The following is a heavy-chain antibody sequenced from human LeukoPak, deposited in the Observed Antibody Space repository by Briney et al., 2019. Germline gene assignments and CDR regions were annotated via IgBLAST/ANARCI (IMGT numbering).Heavy chain of an antibody. CDR1: GYSFTSYW. Sequence: PGESLKISCKGSGYSFTSYWISWVRQMPGKGLEWMGRIDPSDSYTYYSPSFQGHATISADKSINTAYLQWSSLKASDTAIYYCARRTAVAGDFDYWGQGTLVTVSS. CDR3: ARRTAVAGDFDY. J-gene: IGHJ4*02. CDR2: IDPSDSYT. D-gene: IGHD6-19*01. V-gene: IGHV5-10-1*01.